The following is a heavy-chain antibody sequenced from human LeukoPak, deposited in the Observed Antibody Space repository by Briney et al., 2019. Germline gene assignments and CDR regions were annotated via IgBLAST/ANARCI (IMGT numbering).Heavy chain of an antibody. CDR3: AREQPTAMPFGY. V-gene: IGHV1-46*01. Sequence: ASVTVSCKASGFRFTTYYMHWVRQAPGQGLEWMGMINFGGSVISYAEKFQGRLTMTRNTSTGTVYMDLRGLRSDDTAIYYCAREQPTAMPFGYWGQGTLVTVSS. CDR1: GFRFTTYY. CDR2: INFGGSVI. D-gene: IGHD2-2*01. J-gene: IGHJ4*02.